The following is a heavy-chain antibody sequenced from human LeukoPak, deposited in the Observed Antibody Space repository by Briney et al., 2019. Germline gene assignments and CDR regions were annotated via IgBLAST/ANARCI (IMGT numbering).Heavy chain of an antibody. CDR3: ATAPPHYYDSSGYGY. D-gene: IGHD3-22*01. J-gene: IGHJ4*02. CDR2: FDPEDGET. V-gene: IGHV1-24*01. CDR1: GYTLTELS. Sequence: ASVKVSCKVSGYTLTELSMHWVRQAPGKGLVWMGGFDPEDGETIYAQKFQGRVTMTEDTSTDTAYMELSSLRSEDTAVYYCATAPPHYYDSSGYGYWGQGTLVTVSS.